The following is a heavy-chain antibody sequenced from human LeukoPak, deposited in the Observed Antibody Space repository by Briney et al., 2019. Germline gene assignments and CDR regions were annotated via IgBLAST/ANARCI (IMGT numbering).Heavy chain of an antibody. CDR1: GFTFSSYW. D-gene: IGHD1-26*01. CDR3: ARVGGSGSYFDPEYFQH. CDR2: INSDGSST. Sequence: PGGSLRLSCAASGFTFSSYWMHWVRQAPGRGLVWVSRINSDGSSTSYADSVKGRFTTSRDNAKNTLYLQMNSLGAEDTAVYYCARVGGSGSYFDPEYFQHWGQGTLVTVSS. J-gene: IGHJ1*01. V-gene: IGHV3-74*01.